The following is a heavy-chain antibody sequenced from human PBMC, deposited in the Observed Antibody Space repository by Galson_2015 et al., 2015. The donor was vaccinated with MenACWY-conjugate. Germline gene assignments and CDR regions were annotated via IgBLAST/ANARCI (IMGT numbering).Heavy chain of an antibody. CDR3: AKDQDIVLMVYATLGFDY. CDR2: ISGSGGST. J-gene: IGHJ4*02. V-gene: IGHV3-23*01. Sequence: SLRLSCAASGFTFSSYAMSWVRQAPGKGLEWVSAISGSGGSTYYADSVKGRFTISRDNSKNTLYLQMNSLRAEDTDVYYCAKDQDIVLMVYATLGFDYWGQGTLVTVSS. D-gene: IGHD2-8*01. CDR1: GFTFSSYA.